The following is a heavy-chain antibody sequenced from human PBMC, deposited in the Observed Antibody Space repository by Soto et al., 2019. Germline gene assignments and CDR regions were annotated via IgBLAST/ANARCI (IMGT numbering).Heavy chain of an antibody. Sequence: AGGALRHPCRGTGVVSTTYSDIVGRLAPGKGLEWLSYIGSSGNTVFYEDSVRGRFTISRDNARNSLYLQMNSLRDEDTAFYYCVREGDTGSYSQFWGQGTLVTVSS. D-gene: IGHD3-10*01. CDR1: GVVSTTYS. V-gene: IGHV3-48*02. J-gene: IGHJ4*02. CDR3: VREGDTGSYSQF. CDR2: IGSSGNTV.